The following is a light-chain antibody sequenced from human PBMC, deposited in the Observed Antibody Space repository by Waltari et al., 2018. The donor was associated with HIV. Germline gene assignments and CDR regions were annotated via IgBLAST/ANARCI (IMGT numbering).Light chain of an antibody. V-gene: IGLV3-25*03. CDR3: QSADSSGSSVV. Sequence: SDELTQPPSVSVSPGQTARITCSGDAFARQSAYWYQQKPGQAPVLLIYKDYEMPSGIPERFSGSSSGTTVTLTISGVQADDEADYYCQSADSSGSSVVFGGGTKLTVL. CDR1: AFARQS. J-gene: IGLJ2*01. CDR2: KDY.